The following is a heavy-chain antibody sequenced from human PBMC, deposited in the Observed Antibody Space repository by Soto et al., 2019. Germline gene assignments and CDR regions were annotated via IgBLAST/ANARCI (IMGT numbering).Heavy chain of an antibody. J-gene: IGHJ6*02. V-gene: IGHV3-74*01. CDR2: INSDGSST. CDR1: GFTFSSYW. D-gene: IGHD6-6*01. Sequence: GGSLRLSCAASGFTFSSYWMHWVRQAPGKGLVWVSRINSDGSSTSYADSVKGRFTISRDNAKNTLYLQMNSLRAEDTAVYYCARDKEQLVLVSRGDRGYGMDVWGQGPSVTGSS. CDR3: ARDKEQLVLVSRGDRGYGMDV.